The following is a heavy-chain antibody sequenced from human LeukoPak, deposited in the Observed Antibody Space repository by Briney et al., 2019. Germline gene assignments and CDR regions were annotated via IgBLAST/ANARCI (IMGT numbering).Heavy chain of an antibody. D-gene: IGHD6-19*01. CDR2: ISYDGSNK. V-gene: IGHV3-30-3*01. CDR3: ASLNIAVAGTFDY. J-gene: IGHJ4*02. CDR1: GFTFSSYA. Sequence: GGSPRLSCAASGFTFSSYAMHWVRQAPGKGLEWVAVISYDGSNKYYADSVKGRFTISRDNSKNTLYLQMNSLRAEDTAVYYCASLNIAVAGTFDYWGQGTLVTVSS.